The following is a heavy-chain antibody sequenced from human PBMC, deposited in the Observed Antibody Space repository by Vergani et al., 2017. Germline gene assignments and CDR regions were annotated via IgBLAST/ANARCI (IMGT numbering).Heavy chain of an antibody. CDR1: GGTFSSYT. CDR2: IIPILGIA. V-gene: IGHV1-69*02. CDR3: ARVSITGTTGGYYGMDV. D-gene: IGHD1-20*01. Sequence: QVQLVQSGAEVKKPGSSVKVSCKASGGTFSSYTISWVRQAPGQGLEWMGRIIPILGIANYAQKFQGRVTITADKSTSPAYMELSSLRSEDTAVYYCARVSITGTTGGYYGMDVWGQGTTVTVSS. J-gene: IGHJ6*02.